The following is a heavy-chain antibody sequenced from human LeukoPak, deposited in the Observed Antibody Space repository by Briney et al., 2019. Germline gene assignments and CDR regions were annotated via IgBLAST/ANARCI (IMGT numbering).Heavy chain of an antibody. Sequence: SETLSLTCTVSGGSISSSSYYWGWIRQPPGKGLEWIGSIYYSGSTYYNPSLKSRVTISVDTSKNQFSLKLSSVTAADTAVYYCARHPLPSEYCSGGSCYFRWGQGTLVTASS. V-gene: IGHV4-39*01. CDR3: ARHPLPSEYCSGGSCYFR. CDR2: IYYSGST. J-gene: IGHJ1*01. CDR1: GGSISSSSYY. D-gene: IGHD2-15*01.